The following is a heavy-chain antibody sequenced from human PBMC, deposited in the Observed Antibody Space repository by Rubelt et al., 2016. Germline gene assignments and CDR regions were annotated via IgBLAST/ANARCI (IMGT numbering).Heavy chain of an antibody. CDR1: GFSLSTSGMC. CDR3: ARIPYRGPPRWGWDSRDGVDY. CDR2: IDWDDDK. D-gene: IGHD1-26*01. J-gene: IGHJ4*02. V-gene: IGHV2-70*01. Sequence: QVTLRESGPALVKPTQTLTLTCTFSGFSLSTSGMCVSWIRQPPGKALEWLALIDWDDDKYYRTSLKTRLTISKETSKIQVVLTMTNMEPVDTATYYCARIPYRGPPRWGWDSRDGVDYWGQGTLVTVSS.